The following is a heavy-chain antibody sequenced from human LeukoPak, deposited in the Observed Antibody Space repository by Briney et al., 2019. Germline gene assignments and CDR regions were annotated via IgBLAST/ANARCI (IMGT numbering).Heavy chain of an antibody. CDR2: IYYSGST. D-gene: IGHD3-22*01. CDR1: SGSISSYY. CDR3: ARGKTYYDISKDAFDI. Sequence: SETLSLTCTVSSGSISSYYWSWIREPPGKGLEWIGYIYYSGSTNYNPSLKSRVTISVDTSKNQFSLKLSSVTAADTAVYYCARGKTYYDISKDAFDIWGQGTMVTVSS. V-gene: IGHV4-59*01. J-gene: IGHJ3*02.